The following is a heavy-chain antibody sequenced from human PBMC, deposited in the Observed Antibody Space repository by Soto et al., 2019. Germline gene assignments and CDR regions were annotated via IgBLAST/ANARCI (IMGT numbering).Heavy chain of an antibody. V-gene: IGHV4-38-2*02. CDR2: IYHSGST. Sequence: PSETLSLTCTVSGYSISSGYYWGWIRQPPGKGLEWIGSIYHSGSTYYNPSLKSRLTISVDTSKNQFSLKLSSVTAADTAMYYCARVWMITVTRGNKNWFVPWCRGNLVTVSS. CDR1: GYSISSGYY. CDR3: ARVWMITVTRGNKNWFVP. D-gene: IGHD4-17*01. J-gene: IGHJ5*02.